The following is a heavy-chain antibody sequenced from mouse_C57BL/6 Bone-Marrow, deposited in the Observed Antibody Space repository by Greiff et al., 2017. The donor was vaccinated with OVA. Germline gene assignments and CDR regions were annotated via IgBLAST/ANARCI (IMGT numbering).Heavy chain of an antibody. CDR3: ARRGNDDYSWFAY. J-gene: IGHJ3*01. CDR1: GYTFTSYW. D-gene: IGHD2-4*01. Sequence: QVQLQQPGAELVKPGASVKLSCKASGYTFTSYWMQWVKQRPGQGLEWIGEIDPSDSYTNYNQKFKGKATLTVDTSSSTAYMQLSSLTSEDSAVYYCARRGNDDYSWFAYWGQGTLVTVSA. CDR2: IDPSDSYT. V-gene: IGHV1-50*01.